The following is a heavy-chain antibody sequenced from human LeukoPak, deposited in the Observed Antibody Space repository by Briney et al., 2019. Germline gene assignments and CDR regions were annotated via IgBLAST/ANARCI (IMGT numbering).Heavy chain of an antibody. V-gene: IGHV3-7*01. CDR1: GFTFSNYW. CDR3: ARDYYDLFGY. J-gene: IGHJ4*02. Sequence: GGSLRLSCSASGFTFSNYWMSWVRQAPGKGLEWVANIKQDESEKYYVDSVKGRFTISRDNAKSSLYLQMNSLRAEDTAVYYCARDYYDLFGYWGQGTLVTVSS. D-gene: IGHD3-22*01. CDR2: IKQDESEK.